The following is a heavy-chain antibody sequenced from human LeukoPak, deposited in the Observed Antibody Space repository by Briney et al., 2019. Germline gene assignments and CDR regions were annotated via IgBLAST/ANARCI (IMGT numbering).Heavy chain of an antibody. CDR3: ARKAAAGTFYIDY. D-gene: IGHD6-13*01. J-gene: IGHJ4*02. V-gene: IGHV4-4*07. CDR1: GDSISNYY. CDR2: IYTSGST. Sequence: PSETLSLTCIVSGDSISNYYWSWIRQPAGKGLEWIGRIYTSGSTNYNPSLKSRVTMSVDTSKNQFSLKLTSVTAADTAVYYCARKAAAGTFYIDYWGQGTLVTVSS.